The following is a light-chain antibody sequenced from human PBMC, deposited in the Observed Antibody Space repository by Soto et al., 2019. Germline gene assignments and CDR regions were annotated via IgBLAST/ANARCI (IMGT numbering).Light chain of an antibody. J-gene: IGKJ1*01. CDR1: QTISGW. CDR2: DAS. Sequence: DIQMTQSPSTLSAYVGDTVTITCRASQTISGWLAWYQQRPGKAPNLLIFDASTLESGVPSRFSGSGSGTTFTLTISSLQSDDFATYYCLQYNGYYRTFGQGTNV. V-gene: IGKV1-5*01. CDR3: LQYNGYYRT.